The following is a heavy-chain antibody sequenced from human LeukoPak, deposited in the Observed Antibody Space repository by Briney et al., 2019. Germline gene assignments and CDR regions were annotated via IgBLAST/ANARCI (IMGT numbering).Heavy chain of an antibody. D-gene: IGHD3-9*01. Sequence: PGGSLRLSCAASGFTFSSYGMHWVRQAPGKGLEWVAFIRYDGSNKYYADSVKGRFTISRDNSKNTLYLQMNSLRAEDTAVYYCAKDGLRYHSPEYYFDYWGQGTLVTVSS. J-gene: IGHJ4*02. CDR2: IRYDGSNK. V-gene: IGHV3-30*02. CDR3: AKDGLRYHSPEYYFDY. CDR1: GFTFSSYG.